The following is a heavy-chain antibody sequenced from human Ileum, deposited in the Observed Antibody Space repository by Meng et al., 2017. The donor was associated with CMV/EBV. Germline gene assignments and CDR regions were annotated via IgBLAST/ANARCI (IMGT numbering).Heavy chain of an antibody. CDR2: IYNGAGT. Sequence: LSLTCAAPGFSVSSNYMSWVRQAPGKGLEWVSVIYNGAGTYYTDSVKGRFTIARDNSKNTLYLQMNSLRAEDTDVYYGAGGGYSSHWPFDYWGQGTQVTVSS. CDR3: AGGGYSSHWPFDY. V-gene: IGHV3-66*02. J-gene: IGHJ4*02. CDR1: GFSVSSNY. D-gene: IGHD6-13*01.